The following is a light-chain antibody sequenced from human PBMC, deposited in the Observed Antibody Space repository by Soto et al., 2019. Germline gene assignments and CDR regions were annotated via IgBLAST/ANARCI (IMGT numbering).Light chain of an antibody. CDR3: QQYGSSGT. CDR1: QSVSNNY. CDR2: GAS. Sequence: EIVFTQSPGTLSLSPGESATLSCRDSQSVSNNYLAWYQQKPGQAPRLLIYGASNRATGIPDRFSGSGSGTDFTLTISRLEPEDFAVYYCQQYGSSGTFGQGTKVDI. V-gene: IGKV3-20*01. J-gene: IGKJ1*01.